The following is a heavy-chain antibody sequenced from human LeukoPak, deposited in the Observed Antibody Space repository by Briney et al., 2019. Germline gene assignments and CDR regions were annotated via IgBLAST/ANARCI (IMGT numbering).Heavy chain of an antibody. CDR1: GGTFSSYT. D-gene: IGHD3-22*01. J-gene: IGHJ3*02. V-gene: IGHV1-69*02. Sequence: SVKVSCKASGGTFSSYTISWVRQAPGQGLEWMGRIIPILGIANYAQKFRGRVTITADKSTSTAYMELSSLRSEDTAVYYCASPGRDYYYDSSGYYYAGDAFDIWGQGTMVTVSS. CDR3: ASPGRDYYYDSSGYYYAGDAFDI. CDR2: IIPILGIA.